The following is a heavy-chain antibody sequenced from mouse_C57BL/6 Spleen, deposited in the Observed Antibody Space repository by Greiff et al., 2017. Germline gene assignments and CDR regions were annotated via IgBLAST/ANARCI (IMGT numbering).Heavy chain of an antibody. CDR1: GYSFTGYY. J-gene: IGHJ4*01. Sequence: EVQLQQSGPELVKPGASVKISCKASGYSFTGYYMNWVKQSPEKSLEWIGEINPSTGGTTYNQKFKAKATLTVDKSSSTAYMQLKSLTSEDSAVYYCARRVLRYPYAMDYWGQGTSVTVSS. V-gene: IGHV1-42*01. D-gene: IGHD1-1*01. CDR3: ARRVLRYPYAMDY. CDR2: INPSTGGT.